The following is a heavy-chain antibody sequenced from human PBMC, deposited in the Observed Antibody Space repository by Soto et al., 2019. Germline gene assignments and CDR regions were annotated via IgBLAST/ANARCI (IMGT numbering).Heavy chain of an antibody. CDR2: IRYSGNI. Sequence: PSETLSLTCTVSGGSISSGAYYWSWIRQHPGKGLEWIGYIRYSGNIYYNPSLKSRVTISVDTSKNQFSLRLSSVTAADTAVYYSARAAADRGTRYWYCELWGRG. CDR3: ARAAADRGTRYWYCEL. CDR1: GGSISSGAYY. V-gene: IGHV4-31*03. J-gene: IGHJ2*01. D-gene: IGHD6-13*01.